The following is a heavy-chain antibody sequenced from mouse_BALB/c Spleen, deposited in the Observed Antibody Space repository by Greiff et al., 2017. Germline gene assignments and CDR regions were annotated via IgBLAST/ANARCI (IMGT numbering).Heavy chain of an antibody. CDR1: GYTFTSYW. V-gene: IGHV1-87*01. Sequence: QVQLQQSGAELARPGASVKLSCKASGYTFTSYWMQWVKQRPGQGLEWIGAIYPGDGDTRYTQKFKGKATLTADKSSSTAYMQLSSLASEDSAVYYCASGEVRRYFDVWGAGTTVTVSS. D-gene: IGHD2-14*01. J-gene: IGHJ1*01. CDR3: ASGEVRRYFDV. CDR2: IYPGDGDT.